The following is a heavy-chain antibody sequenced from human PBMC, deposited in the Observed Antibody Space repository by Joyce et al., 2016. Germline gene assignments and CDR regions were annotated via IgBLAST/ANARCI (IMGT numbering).Heavy chain of an antibody. Sequence: QITLKESAPTLVKPTQTLALTCTFSGFSLTTNGVGVGWIRQPPGKALEWLALIFWYDDKRYSPSLKRRLTITKDTSKNQVVLTMTHMDPVDTATYYCSHFFYGLDVWGQGTTVTVSS. CDR2: IFWYDDK. CDR3: SHFFYGLDV. CDR1: GFSLTTNGVG. V-gene: IGHV2-5*01. J-gene: IGHJ6*02.